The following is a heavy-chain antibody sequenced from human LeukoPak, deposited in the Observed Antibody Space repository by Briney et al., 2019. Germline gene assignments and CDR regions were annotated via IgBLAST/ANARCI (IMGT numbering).Heavy chain of an antibody. CDR2: INEDGTSA. Sequence: GGSLRLSCAASGFAFSVYWMHWVRQAPGKGLVWVSHINEDGTSANYADSVKGRFTISRDNAKNTLYLQMNSLTDEDTPLYYSARVATTSYGFGQWGQGSLVTVSS. V-gene: IGHV3-74*01. CDR1: GFAFSVYW. D-gene: IGHD5-18*01. J-gene: IGHJ4*02. CDR3: ARVATTSYGFGQ.